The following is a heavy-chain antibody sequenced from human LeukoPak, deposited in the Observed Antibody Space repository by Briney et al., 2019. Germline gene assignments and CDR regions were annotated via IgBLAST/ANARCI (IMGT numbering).Heavy chain of an antibody. CDR1: GGSISSSSYY. CDR3: ARHYGYFNRFDP. J-gene: IGHJ5*02. Sequence: PSETLSLTCTVSGGSISSSSYYRGWIRQPPGKGLEWIGSIYYSGSTYYNPSLKSRVTISVDTSKNQFSLKLSSVTATDTAVYYCARHYGYFNRFDPWGQGTLVTVSS. V-gene: IGHV4-39*01. D-gene: IGHD3-9*01. CDR2: IYYSGST.